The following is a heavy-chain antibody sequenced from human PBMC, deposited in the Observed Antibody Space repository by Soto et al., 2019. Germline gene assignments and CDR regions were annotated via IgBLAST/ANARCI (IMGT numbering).Heavy chain of an antibody. CDR2: ISAYNGNT. J-gene: IGHJ4*02. V-gene: IGHV1-18*01. CDR3: ARVGATTGKTSNDY. D-gene: IGHD1-26*01. CDR1: GYTFTNYG. Sequence: ASVKVSCKASGYTFTNYGINWVRQAPGQGLEWMGWISAYNGNTNYTQKLQGRVTMTTDPSTSTAYMELRSLRSDDTAVYYCARVGATTGKTSNDYWGQGTLVTVSS.